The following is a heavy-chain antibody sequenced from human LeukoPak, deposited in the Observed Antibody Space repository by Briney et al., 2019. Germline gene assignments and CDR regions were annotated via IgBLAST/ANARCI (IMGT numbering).Heavy chain of an antibody. D-gene: IGHD3-10*01. J-gene: IGHJ3*02. Sequence: GESLKISCKGSGYSFISYWISWVRQMPGKGLEWMGTIDPSDSYTNYSPSFQGHVTISTDESISTAYLQWSNLKASDTAIYYCATSMVRGVSKRGAFEIWGQGTRVTISS. CDR1: GYSFISYW. CDR2: IDPSDSYT. V-gene: IGHV5-10-1*01. CDR3: ATSMVRGVSKRGAFEI.